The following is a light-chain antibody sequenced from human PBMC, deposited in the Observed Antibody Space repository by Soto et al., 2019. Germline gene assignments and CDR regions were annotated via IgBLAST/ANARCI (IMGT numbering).Light chain of an antibody. CDR3: QQYYNRPRT. CDR2: GVS. V-gene: IGKV3-15*01. CDR1: QSVNNN. J-gene: IGKJ1*01. Sequence: EIVMTQSPATLSVSPGERATLSCRASQSVNNNLAWYRQKPGQGPRLVMYGVSTRAAGFPARFSGSRSGTEFTLTISSLQSEDFAVYYCQQYYNRPRTFGQGTKVDIK.